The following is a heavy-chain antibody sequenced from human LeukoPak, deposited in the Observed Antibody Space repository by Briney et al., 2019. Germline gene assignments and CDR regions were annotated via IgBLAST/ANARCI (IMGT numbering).Heavy chain of an antibody. V-gene: IGHV4-39*02. CDR2: IYDSGSS. D-gene: IGHD6-6*01. Sequence: PSETLSLTCSVSGSSISRSYYWGWIRQPPGKGLEWIGSIYDSGSSYNNPSLKSRVTISGDTSKNQFSLKLNSVTAADTAVYYCARGSTQYSSSFYFDYWGQGTLVTVSS. J-gene: IGHJ4*02. CDR1: GSSISRSYY. CDR3: ARGSTQYSSSFYFDY.